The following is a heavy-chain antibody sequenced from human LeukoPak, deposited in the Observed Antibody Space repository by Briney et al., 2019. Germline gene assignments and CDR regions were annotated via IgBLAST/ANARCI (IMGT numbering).Heavy chain of an antibody. CDR1: GGSISSYY. D-gene: IGHD3-16*01. CDR3: AREKRRRVGGFPNPFGDI. J-gene: IGHJ3*02. CDR2: IYYSGST. Sequence: SETLSLTCTVSGGSISSYYWSWIRQPPGKGLEWIGYIYYSGSTNYNPSLKSRVTISVDTSKNQFSLKLSSVTAADTAVYYCAREKRRRVGGFPNPFGDIGGQGTMVTVSS. V-gene: IGHV4-59*12.